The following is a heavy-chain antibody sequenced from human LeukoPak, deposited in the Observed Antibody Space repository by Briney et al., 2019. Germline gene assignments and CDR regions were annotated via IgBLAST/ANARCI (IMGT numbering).Heavy chain of an antibody. D-gene: IGHD6-13*01. CDR2: IYYSGST. V-gene: IGHV4-30-4*08. CDR3: ASDRRSDSSSWYWFDP. CDR1: GGSISSGDYY. Sequence: SQTLSLTCTVSGGSISSGDYYWSWIRQPPGKGLEWIGYIYYSGSTYYNPSLKSRVTISVDTSKNQFSLKLSSVTAAATAVYYCASDRRSDSSSWYWFDPWGQGTLVTVSS. J-gene: IGHJ5*02.